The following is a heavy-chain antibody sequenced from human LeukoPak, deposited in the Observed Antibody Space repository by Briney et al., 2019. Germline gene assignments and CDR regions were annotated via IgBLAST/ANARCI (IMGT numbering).Heavy chain of an antibody. Sequence: SETLSLTCTVSGGSITNYYWSWIRQPPGKGLEWIGYVYSSGNTNYNPSLKSRVTISLDTSKNQFSLNLNSVTAADTAVYYCARDHRLPAAKDWVAFDIWGQGTMVTVSS. CDR2: VYSSGNT. CDR1: GGSITNYY. J-gene: IGHJ3*02. CDR3: ARDHRLPAAKDWVAFDI. D-gene: IGHD2-2*01. V-gene: IGHV4-59*01.